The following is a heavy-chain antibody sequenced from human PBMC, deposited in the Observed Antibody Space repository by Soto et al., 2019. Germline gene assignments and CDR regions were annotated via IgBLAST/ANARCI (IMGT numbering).Heavy chain of an antibody. Sequence: GASVKVSCKASGYTFTSYDINWVRQATGQGLEWMGWMNPNSGNTGYAQKFQGRVTMTRNTSISTAYMELSSLRSEDTAVYYCARGPPKKIAVAGISYWGQGTLVTVSS. J-gene: IGHJ4*02. V-gene: IGHV1-8*01. CDR3: ARGPPKKIAVAGISY. CDR2: MNPNSGNT. CDR1: GYTFTSYD. D-gene: IGHD6-19*01.